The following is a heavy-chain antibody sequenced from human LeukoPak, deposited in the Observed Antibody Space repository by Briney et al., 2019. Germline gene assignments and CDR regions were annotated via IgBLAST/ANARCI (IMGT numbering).Heavy chain of an antibody. CDR2: INPNSGGT. CDR1: GYTFTSYG. J-gene: IGHJ4*02. V-gene: IGHV1-2*04. CDR3: ARGKQLRYFDWPNPNFDY. Sequence: GASVKVSCKASGYTFTSYGISWVRQAPGQGLEWMGWINPNSGGTNYAQKFQGWVTMTRDTSISTAYMELSRLRSDDTAVYYCARGKQLRYFDWPNPNFDYWGQGTLVTVSS. D-gene: IGHD3-9*01.